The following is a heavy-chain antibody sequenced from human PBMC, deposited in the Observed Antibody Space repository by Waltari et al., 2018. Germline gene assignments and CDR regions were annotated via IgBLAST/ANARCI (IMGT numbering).Heavy chain of an antibody. CDR2: IYSGGST. D-gene: IGHD4-17*01. CDR1: GFTVSSSY. Sequence: EVQLVESGGGLVQPGGSLRLSCAASGFTVSSSYMTWVRQAPGKGVEWGSVIYSGGSTYYADSVKGRFTISRDNSKNTLYLQMNSLRAEDTAVYYCASSYGGNALFAYWGQGTLVTVSS. J-gene: IGHJ4*02. V-gene: IGHV3-66*02. CDR3: ASSYGGNALFAY.